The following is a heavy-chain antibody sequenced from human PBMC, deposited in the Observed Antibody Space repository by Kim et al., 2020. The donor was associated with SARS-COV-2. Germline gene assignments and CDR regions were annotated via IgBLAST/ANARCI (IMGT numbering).Heavy chain of an antibody. CDR2: IIPFVGLT. D-gene: IGHD1-1*01. CDR1: GGTFSSYA. CDR3: TRINWSNSLFEGY. V-gene: IGHV1-69*04. J-gene: IGHJ4*02. Sequence: SVKVSCKAFGGTFSSYAISWVRQAPGQGLEWMGRIIPFVGLTYYAQKFQGRVTINADKSTSTCYMEVSSLRSEDTAVYYCTRINWSNSLFEGYWGQGTLVTVSS.